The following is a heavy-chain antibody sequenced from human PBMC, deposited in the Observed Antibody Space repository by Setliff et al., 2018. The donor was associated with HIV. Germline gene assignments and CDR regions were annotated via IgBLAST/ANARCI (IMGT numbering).Heavy chain of an antibody. V-gene: IGHV4-59*11. CDR1: GGSISSHY. Sequence: SETLSLTCTVSGGSISSHYWSWIRQPPGKGLEWIGYIYYSGSTNYNPSLKSRVTILVDTSKNQFSLKLTSVTPADTAVYYCARGARSYFDLWGRGTQVTVS. J-gene: IGHJ2*01. CDR2: IYYSGST. CDR3: ARGARSYFDL.